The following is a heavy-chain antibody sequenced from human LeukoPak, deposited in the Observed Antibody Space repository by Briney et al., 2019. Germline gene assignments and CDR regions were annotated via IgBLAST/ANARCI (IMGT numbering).Heavy chain of an antibody. Sequence: PSETLSLTCDVSGASISRGSWWSWVRQPPGKGLEWIGEFSHSGITNFNPSLKSRVTISVDESRNQFSLNLISVTAADTAVYFCARNGGHNQEHWGQGTLVTVSS. CDR3: ARNGGHNQEH. D-gene: IGHD1-1*01. CDR1: GASISRGSW. J-gene: IGHJ4*02. V-gene: IGHV4-4*02. CDR2: FSHSGIT.